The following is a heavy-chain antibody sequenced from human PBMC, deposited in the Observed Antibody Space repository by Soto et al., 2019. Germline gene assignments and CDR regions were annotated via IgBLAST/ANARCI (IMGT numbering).Heavy chain of an antibody. J-gene: IGHJ4*02. CDR1: GYTFTNYG. D-gene: IGHD1-26*01. Sequence: QVQLVQSGAEVTKPGASVKVSCKASGYTFTNYGISWVRQAPGQGLEWMGWISGYNGNTNYAQKLQGRVTLTTDTFTNTAYMEVRRLRSDDTAVYYCARDRDSGSFLGLFDYWGQGTLVNVSS. CDR2: ISGYNGNT. V-gene: IGHV1-18*04. CDR3: ARDRDSGSFLGLFDY.